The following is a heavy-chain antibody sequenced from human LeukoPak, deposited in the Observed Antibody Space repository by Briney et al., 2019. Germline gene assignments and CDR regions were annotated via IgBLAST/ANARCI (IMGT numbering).Heavy chain of an antibody. CDR1: GYTFTGYY. CDR3: ARVVDRRFGEIPANWFDP. D-gene: IGHD3-10*01. J-gene: IGHJ5*02. Sequence: EASVKVSCKASGYTFTGYYMHWVRQAPGQGLEWMGRINPNSGGTNYAQKFQGRVTMTRDTSISTAYMELSRLRSDDTAVYYCARVVDRRFGEIPANWFDPWGQGTLVTVSS. CDR2: INPNSGGT. V-gene: IGHV1-2*06.